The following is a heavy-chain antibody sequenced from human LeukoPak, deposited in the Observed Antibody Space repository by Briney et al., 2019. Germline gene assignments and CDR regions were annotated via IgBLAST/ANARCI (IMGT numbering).Heavy chain of an antibody. CDR2: IRGDSTYI. CDR1: GFTFASYS. V-gene: IGHV3-21*01. Sequence: AGSLRLSCAASGFTFASYSMNWVRQAPRKGLEWDSSIRGDSTYIYNAGSVKGRFTISRDNAQASLYLQMISLRADDTAVYYCARVSGRLERQSDLDYWGQGTLVIVSS. J-gene: IGHJ4*02. D-gene: IGHD1-1*01. CDR3: ARVSGRLERQSDLDY.